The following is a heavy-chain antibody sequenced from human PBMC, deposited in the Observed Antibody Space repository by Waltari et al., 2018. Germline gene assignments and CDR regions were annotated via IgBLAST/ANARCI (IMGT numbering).Heavy chain of an antibody. CDR3: ARASAGHYDAFDL. D-gene: IGHD3-3*01. Sequence: QQQLQESGAGLVKPAETRSLGCSVPGGPMRDSYWSLIRQPPGKGLDWIGYIHYSGSTNYHPSLQSPVTISVDTSKNQFSLKLSSVPAADTAVYYCARASAGHYDAFDLWGQGPTVRVSS. J-gene: IGHJ3*01. CDR1: GGPMRDSY. CDR2: IHYSGST. V-gene: IGHV4-59*13.